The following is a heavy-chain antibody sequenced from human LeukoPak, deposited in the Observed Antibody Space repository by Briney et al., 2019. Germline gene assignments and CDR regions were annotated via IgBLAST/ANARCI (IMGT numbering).Heavy chain of an antibody. Sequence: GGSLRLSCTASGFTFGDYAMSWVRQAPGKGLEWVGFIRSKAYGGTTEYAASVKGRFTISRDDSKSIAYLQMNSLKTEDTAVYYCTRPKGPIQLWVDYWGQGTLVTVSS. D-gene: IGHD5-18*01. CDR1: GFTFGDYA. J-gene: IGHJ4*02. CDR3: TRPKGPIQLWVDY. CDR2: IRSKAYGGTT. V-gene: IGHV3-49*04.